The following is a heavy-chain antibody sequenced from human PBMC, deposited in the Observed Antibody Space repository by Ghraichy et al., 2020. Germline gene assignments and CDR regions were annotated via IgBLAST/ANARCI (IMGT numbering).Heavy chain of an antibody. CDR1: GYSISSGYY. J-gene: IGHJ4*02. D-gene: IGHD3-22*01. CDR3: ASVLDYYDSSGLYVTPIYFDY. Sequence: SETLSLTCAVSGYSISSGYYWGWIRQPPGKGLEWIGSIYHSGSTYYNPSLKSRVTISVDTSKNQFSLKLSSVTAADTAVYYCASVLDYYDSSGLYVTPIYFDYWGQGTLVTVSS. CDR2: IYHSGST. V-gene: IGHV4-38-2*01.